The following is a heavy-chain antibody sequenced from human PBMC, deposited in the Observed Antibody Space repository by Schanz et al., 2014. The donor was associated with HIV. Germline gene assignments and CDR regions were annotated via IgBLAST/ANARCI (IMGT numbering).Heavy chain of an antibody. D-gene: IGHD1-1*01. Sequence: EVQLVESGGGLVQPGGSLRLSCAVSGFTFSSYSMNWVRQAPGKGLEWVANIKQDGSEKHYVDSVKGRFTISRDNAQNSLYLQMNSLRAEDTAVYYCARDLVLGAGTTAMDVWGRGTTVTVSS. CDR3: ARDLVLGAGTTAMDV. V-gene: IGHV3-7*01. CDR2: IKQDGSEK. CDR1: GFTFSSYS. J-gene: IGHJ6*02.